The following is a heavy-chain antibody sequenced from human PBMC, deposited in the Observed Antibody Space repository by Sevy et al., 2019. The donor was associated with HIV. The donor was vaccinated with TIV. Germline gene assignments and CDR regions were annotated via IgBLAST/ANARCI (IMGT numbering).Heavy chain of an antibody. D-gene: IGHD3-10*01. CDR2: FFFTGST. CDR3: ARQGGLVDRAFDY. CDR1: GVSISSSSYD. Sequence: SETLSLTCTVSGVSISSSSYDWGWIRQPPGKGLEWIASFFFTGSTYYNPSLNSRVTISVDTSNNQFSLKLNSVTAADTALYYCARQGGLVDRAFDYWGQGTLVTVSS. J-gene: IGHJ4*02. V-gene: IGHV4-39*01.